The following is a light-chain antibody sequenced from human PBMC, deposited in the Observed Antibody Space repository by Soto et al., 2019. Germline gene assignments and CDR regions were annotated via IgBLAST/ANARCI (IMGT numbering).Light chain of an antibody. CDR2: DAS. V-gene: IGKV1-5*01. CDR1: QSINSW. CDR3: QQYSGYST. Sequence: DIQMTQSPSTLSASVGDRVTITCRASQSINSWLAWYQQRPGKAPNLLIYDASTLERGVPSRFSGSGSGTEFTLTVSCLQPDYFATYYFQQYSGYSTFGQGTRLEIK. J-gene: IGKJ1*01.